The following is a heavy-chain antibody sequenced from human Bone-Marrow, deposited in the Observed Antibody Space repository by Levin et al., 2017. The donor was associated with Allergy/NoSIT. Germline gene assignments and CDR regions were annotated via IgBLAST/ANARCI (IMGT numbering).Heavy chain of an antibody. D-gene: IGHD5-18*01. CDR2: VHYTGST. J-gene: IGHJ5*02. CDR1: GGSMDSYY. CDR3: ARSRGYSYGWFDP. V-gene: IGHV4-59*08. Sequence: KTSETLSLTCTVSGGSMDSYYWNWIRQPPGKGLESIGYVHYTGSTNYNPSLKSRVTISVDTSKKEFSLRLGSVTAADTAVYYCARSRGYSYGWFDPWGQGTLVTVSS.